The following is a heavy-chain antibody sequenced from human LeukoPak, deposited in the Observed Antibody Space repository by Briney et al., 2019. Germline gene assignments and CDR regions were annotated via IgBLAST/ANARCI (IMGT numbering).Heavy chain of an antibody. D-gene: IGHD2-2*01. CDR2: INTNTGNP. Sequence: ASVKVSCKASGYTFTSYAMNWVRQAPGQGLEWMGWINTNTGNPTYAQGFTGRFVFSLDTSVSTAYLQISSLKAEDTAVYYCARDQVSVVVVPAAMGYYYYMDVWGKGTTVTVSS. V-gene: IGHV7-4-1*02. CDR3: ARDQVSVVVVPAAMGYYYYMDV. J-gene: IGHJ6*03. CDR1: GYTFTSYA.